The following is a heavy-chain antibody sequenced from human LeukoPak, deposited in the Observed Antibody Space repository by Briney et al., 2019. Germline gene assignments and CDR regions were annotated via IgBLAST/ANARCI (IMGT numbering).Heavy chain of an antibody. J-gene: IGHJ4*02. CDR3: TIRDGPFDY. Sequence: GGSLRLSCAASGFIFSNAWMSWVRQAPGKGLEWVGLIKSKTDGGTTDYAAPVKGRFTISRDDSKNTLYLQMNSLKTEDTAVYYCTIRDGPFDYWGQGTLVTVSS. V-gene: IGHV3-15*01. CDR2: IKSKTDGGTT. CDR1: GFIFSNAW.